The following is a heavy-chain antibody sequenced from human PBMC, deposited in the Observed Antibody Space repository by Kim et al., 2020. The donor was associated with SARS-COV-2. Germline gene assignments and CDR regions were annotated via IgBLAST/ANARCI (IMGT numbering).Heavy chain of an antibody. CDR2: IIPIFGTA. CDR3: ARDVVFGELYSALDY. J-gene: IGHJ4*02. V-gene: IGHV1-69*13. Sequence: SVKVSCKASGGTFSSYAISWVRQAPGQGLEWMGGIIPIFGTANYAQKFQGRVTITADESTSTAYMELSSLRSEDTAVYYCARDVVFGELYSALDYWGQGTLVTVSS. D-gene: IGHD3-10*02. CDR1: GGTFSSYA.